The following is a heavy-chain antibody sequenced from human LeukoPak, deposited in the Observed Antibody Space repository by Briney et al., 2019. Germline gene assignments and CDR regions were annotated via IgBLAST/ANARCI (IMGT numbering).Heavy chain of an antibody. Sequence: SETLSLTCAVYGGSFSDYYWNWIRQPPGKGLEWIGEINHSGSTNYNPSLKSRVTISVDTSKNQFSLKLSSVTAADTAVYYCARAQQGYNGYDYYWFDSWGQGTLVTVSS. CDR2: INHSGST. CDR1: GGSFSDYY. V-gene: IGHV4-34*01. J-gene: IGHJ5*01. D-gene: IGHD5-12*01. CDR3: ARAQQGYNGYDYYWFDS.